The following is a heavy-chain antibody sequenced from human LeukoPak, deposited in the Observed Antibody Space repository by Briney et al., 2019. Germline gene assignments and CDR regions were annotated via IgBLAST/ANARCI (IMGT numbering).Heavy chain of an antibody. D-gene: IGHD4-17*01. CDR2: ILPSSGGP. CDR3: VRKGEKYGDYDY. Sequence: ASVQVSCKASGYTFTVYYLHWVRQAPGQGLEWMGWILPSSGGPYYAQKFQGRITMSRDTSISTAYMELSSLTSDDTAVYYCVRKGEKYGDYDYWGQGALVTVSS. J-gene: IGHJ4*02. V-gene: IGHV1-2*02. CDR1: GYTFTVYY.